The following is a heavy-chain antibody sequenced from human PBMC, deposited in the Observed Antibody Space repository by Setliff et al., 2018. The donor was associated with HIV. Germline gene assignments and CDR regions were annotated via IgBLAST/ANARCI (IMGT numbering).Heavy chain of an antibody. D-gene: IGHD3-10*01. J-gene: IGHJ3*02. V-gene: IGHV4-31*01. CDR1: GGSISSGVFY. Sequence: KPSETLSLTCTVSGGSISSGVFYWTWIRQHPGKGLEWIGYIYYTGGTYYKPSLRSPVTMSVDTSKNQFSLNVTSVTAADTAVYYCARGTAERSAVRGLAIAFDIWGQGTMVTVSS. CDR3: ARGTAERSAVRGLAIAFDI. CDR2: IYYTGGT.